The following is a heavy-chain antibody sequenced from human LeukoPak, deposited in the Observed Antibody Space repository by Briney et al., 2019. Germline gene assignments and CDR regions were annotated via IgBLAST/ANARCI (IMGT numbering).Heavy chain of an antibody. Sequence: RTSETLSLTCAVSGYSISSGYYWGWIRQPPGKGLEWIGSIYHSGSTYYNPSLKGRVTISVDTSKNQFSLKLSSVTAADTAVYYCARGVDIVVVPAAMCAFDIWGQGTMVTVSS. CDR2: IYHSGST. D-gene: IGHD2-2*01. CDR1: GYSISSGYY. J-gene: IGHJ3*02. V-gene: IGHV4-38-2*01. CDR3: ARGVDIVVVPAAMCAFDI.